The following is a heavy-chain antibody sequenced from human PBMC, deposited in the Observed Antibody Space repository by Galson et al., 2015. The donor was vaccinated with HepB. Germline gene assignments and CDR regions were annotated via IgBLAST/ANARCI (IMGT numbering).Heavy chain of an antibody. CDR1: GFTFSDYY. CDR3: ARDYRDSSGYYGMDV. Sequence: SLRLSCAASGFTFSDYYMSWIRQAPGKGLEWVSYISSSSSYTNYADSVKGRFTISRDNAKNSLYLQMNSLRAEDTAVYYCARDYRDSSGYYGMDVWGQGTTVTVSS. D-gene: IGHD3-22*01. J-gene: IGHJ6*02. V-gene: IGHV3-11*05. CDR2: ISSSSSYT.